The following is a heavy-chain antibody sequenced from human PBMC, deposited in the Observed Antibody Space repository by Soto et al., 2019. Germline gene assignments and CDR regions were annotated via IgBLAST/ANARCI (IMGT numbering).Heavy chain of an antibody. Sequence: SLKVSCKASVGTFSSYAISWVRQAPGQGLEWMGGIIPIFGTANYAQKFQGRVTITADESTSTAYMELSSLRSEDTAVYYCARSGYSYGYERYYYYYGMDVWGQGTTVTVSS. CDR1: VGTFSSYA. V-gene: IGHV1-69*13. D-gene: IGHD5-18*01. CDR3: ARSGYSYGYERYYYYYGMDV. J-gene: IGHJ6*02. CDR2: IIPIFGTA.